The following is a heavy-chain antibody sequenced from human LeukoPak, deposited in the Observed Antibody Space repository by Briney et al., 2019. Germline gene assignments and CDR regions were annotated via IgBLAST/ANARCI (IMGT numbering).Heavy chain of an antibody. J-gene: IGHJ4*02. CDR1: GFTFSSYS. V-gene: IGHV3-21*01. Sequence: GGSLRLSCAASGFTFSSYSMNWVRQAPGKGLEWVSSISSSSSYIYYADSVKGRFTISRDNAKNSLYLQMNSLRAEDTAVYYCARDGLVGAIYAFDYWGQGTLVTVSS. CDR2: ISSSSSYI. D-gene: IGHD1-26*01. CDR3: ARDGLVGAIYAFDY.